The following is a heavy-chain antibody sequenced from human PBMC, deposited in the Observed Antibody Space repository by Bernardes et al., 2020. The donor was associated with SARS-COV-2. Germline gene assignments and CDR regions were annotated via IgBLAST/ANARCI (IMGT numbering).Heavy chain of an antibody. CDR1: GFTFSDYS. J-gene: IGHJ3*02. CDR2: ITTSRCYI. CDR3: ARAFSPWYTGGDQDAFDM. V-gene: IGHV3-21*01. Sequence: GGSLRLSCEASGFTFSDYSMNWVRQAPGKGLEWVSCITTSRCYIYYADSVKGRFTISRDNARNTLFLQMNSLRAGDTAVYYCARAFSPWYTGGDQDAFDMCGQGTTGTVSS. D-gene: IGHD1-26*01.